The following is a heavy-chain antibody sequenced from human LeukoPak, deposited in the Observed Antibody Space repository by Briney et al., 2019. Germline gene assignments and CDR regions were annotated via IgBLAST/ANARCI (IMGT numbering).Heavy chain of an antibody. CDR3: AAVAGKGGARS. CDR2: ISSSSSTI. D-gene: IGHD6-19*01. J-gene: IGHJ4*02. CDR1: GFTFSSYS. Sequence: GGSLRLSCAASGFTFSSYSMNWVRQAPGKGLEWVSYISSSSSTIYYADSVKGRFTIPRDNAKNSLYLQMNSLRAEDTAVYYCAAVAGKGGARSWGQGTLVTVSS. V-gene: IGHV3-48*01.